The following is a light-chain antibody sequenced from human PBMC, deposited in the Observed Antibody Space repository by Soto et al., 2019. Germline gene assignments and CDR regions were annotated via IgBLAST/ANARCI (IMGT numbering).Light chain of an antibody. J-gene: IGKJ4*01. Sequence: DIVMTQSPDSLAVSLGERATINCKSSQSIVYSATSKNSLAWYQQKPRQPPKLLIYWTSTRESGVPDRFSGSGSGTYFTLTISSLQAEDVAIYYCQQYYSIPLTFGGGTKVEIK. V-gene: IGKV4-1*01. CDR2: WTS. CDR3: QQYYSIPLT. CDR1: QSIVYSATSKNS.